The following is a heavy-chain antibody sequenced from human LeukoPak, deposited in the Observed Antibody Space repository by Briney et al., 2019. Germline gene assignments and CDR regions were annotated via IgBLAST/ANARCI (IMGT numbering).Heavy chain of an antibody. Sequence: PGGSLRLSCASSGFTFSSYWMHWVRQAPGKGLVWVSRINSDGSSTSYADSVKGRFTISRDNAKNTLYLQMSSLRAEDTAVYYCARVRYYDFWSGYYRSEENAFDIWGQGTMVTVSS. CDR1: GFTFSSYW. CDR2: INSDGSST. D-gene: IGHD3-3*01. CDR3: ARVRYYDFWSGYYRSEENAFDI. J-gene: IGHJ3*02. V-gene: IGHV3-74*01.